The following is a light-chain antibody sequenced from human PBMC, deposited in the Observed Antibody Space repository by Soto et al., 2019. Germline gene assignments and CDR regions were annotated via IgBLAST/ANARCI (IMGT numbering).Light chain of an antibody. J-gene: IGKJ5*01. V-gene: IGKV3-20*01. CDR2: GAS. CDR3: QQCGSPST. Sequence: EIVSMQSPATLSLSPGERATLSGRASQSVSNNYLAWYQQKPGQAPSLLIYGASNRATGIPDRFSGSGSGTDFTLTIIRMEPEEFAVDYRQQCGSPSTVGRGKRLDIK. CDR1: QSVSNNY.